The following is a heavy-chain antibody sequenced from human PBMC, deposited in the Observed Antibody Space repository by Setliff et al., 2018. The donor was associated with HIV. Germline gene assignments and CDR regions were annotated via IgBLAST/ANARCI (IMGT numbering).Heavy chain of an antibody. V-gene: IGHV4-61*01. CDR2: THYTGST. J-gene: IGHJ4*02. CDR1: GGSVSSVNYY. Sequence: SETLSLTCSVSGGSVSSVNYYWSWIRQPPGKGLEWIGYTHYTGSTTYNPSLKSRVTISVDTSKNQFSLELSSVTAADTAVYYCAREAVDGGYYPYYFDSWGQGTLVTVSS. CDR3: AREAVDGGYYPYYFDS. D-gene: IGHD3-22*01.